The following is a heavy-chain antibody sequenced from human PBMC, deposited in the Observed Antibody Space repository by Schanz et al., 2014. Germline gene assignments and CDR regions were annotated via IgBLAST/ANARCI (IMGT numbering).Heavy chain of an antibody. D-gene: IGHD5-12*01. Sequence: VQLVESGGGVAQPGGSLRLSCAASGFSFSGYGMHWVRQAPGKGLEWVSAISGRGGRTYYADSVKGRFTISRDNSKNTLYLQMNSLRAEDTAVYFCARDGGRDGYNLAFDVWGQGTLVTVSS. V-gene: IGHV3-23*04. CDR1: GFSFSGYG. J-gene: IGHJ3*01. CDR2: ISGRGGRT. CDR3: ARDGGRDGYNLAFDV.